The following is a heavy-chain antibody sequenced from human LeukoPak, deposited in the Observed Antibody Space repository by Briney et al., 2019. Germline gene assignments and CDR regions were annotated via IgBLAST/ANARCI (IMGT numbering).Heavy chain of an antibody. CDR1: GFAFNKYW. J-gene: IGHJ4*02. CDR3: ARDRGYSNFDY. CDR2: MNEDGSEI. D-gene: IGHD4-11*01. Sequence: HPGGSLRLSCAASGFAFNKYWMSWVRQPPGKGLEWVANMNEDGSEINYVDSVKGRFTISRDNAQDSLYLQMNSLTAEDTAVYYCARDRGYSNFDYWGQGTMLTVSS. V-gene: IGHV3-7*01.